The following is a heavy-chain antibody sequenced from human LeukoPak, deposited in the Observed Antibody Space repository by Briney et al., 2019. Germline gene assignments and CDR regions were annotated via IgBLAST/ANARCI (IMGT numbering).Heavy chain of an antibody. CDR1: GFTFSDYT. J-gene: IGHJ4*02. V-gene: IGHV3-21*03. Sequence: GGSLRLSCAASGFTFSDYTLNWVRQPPGKGLEWLSSITGDSSYIYYGDSVKGRFTVSRDNARNSLYLHINSLRVEDTGVYYCARVQGSPYWGQGTLVTVPS. CDR3: ARVQGSPY. CDR2: ITGDSSYI.